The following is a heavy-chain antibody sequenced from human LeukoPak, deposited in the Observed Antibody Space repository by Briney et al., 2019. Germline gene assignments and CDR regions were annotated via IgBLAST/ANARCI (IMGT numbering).Heavy chain of an antibody. D-gene: IGHD1-26*01. CDR1: GXTFSTYS. CDR2: ISSSSSYI. CDR3: ARDLGEHFDY. J-gene: IGHJ4*02. V-gene: IGHV3-21*01. Sequence: GGSLRLSWAASGXTFSTYSMNWVRQAPGKGLEWVSSISSSSSYIYHADSVKGRFTISRDNAKNSLYLQMNSLRAEDTAVYYCARDLGEHFDYWGQGTLVTVSS.